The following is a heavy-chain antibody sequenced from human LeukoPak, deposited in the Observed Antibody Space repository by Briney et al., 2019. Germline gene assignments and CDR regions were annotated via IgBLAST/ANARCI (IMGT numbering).Heavy chain of an antibody. V-gene: IGHV4-59*01. CDR1: GGSISNYH. D-gene: IGHD5-18*01. CDR2: IYYSGST. CDR3: ARVVGYGYSDY. Sequence: SETLSLTCTVSGGSISNYHWSWIRQPPGRGLEWVGYIYYSGSTKNNPSLKSRVTISVDTSKNQFSLKLRSVTAADTAVYYCARVVGYGYSDYWGQGTLVTVSS. J-gene: IGHJ4*02.